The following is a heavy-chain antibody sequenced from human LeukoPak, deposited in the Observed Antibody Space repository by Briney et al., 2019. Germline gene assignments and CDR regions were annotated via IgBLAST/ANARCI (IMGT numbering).Heavy chain of an antibody. J-gene: IGHJ4*02. CDR3: ARDGAAAGTRFDY. Sequence: PGGSLRLSCAASGFTFSSHSMNWVRQTPGKGLEWVSSISSSSSYIYYADSVKGRFTISRDNAKNSLYLQMNSLRAEDTAVYYCARDGAAAGTRFDYWGQGTLVTVSS. CDR2: ISSSSSYI. CDR1: GFTFSSHS. V-gene: IGHV3-21*01. D-gene: IGHD6-13*01.